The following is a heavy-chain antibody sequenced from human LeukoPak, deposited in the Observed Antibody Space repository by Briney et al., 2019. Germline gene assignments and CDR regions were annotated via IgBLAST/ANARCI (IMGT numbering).Heavy chain of an antibody. CDR3: ASYAKDIVVLPAASIYWYFDL. CDR1: GGSFSGYY. J-gene: IGHJ2*01. V-gene: IGHV4-34*01. Sequence: PSETLSLTCAVYGGSFSGYYWSWIRQPPGKGLEWIGEINHSGSTNYNPSLKSRVTISVDTSKNQFSLKLSSVTAADTAVYYCASYAKDIVVLPAASIYWYFDLWGRGTLVNVSS. CDR2: INHSGST. D-gene: IGHD2-2*01.